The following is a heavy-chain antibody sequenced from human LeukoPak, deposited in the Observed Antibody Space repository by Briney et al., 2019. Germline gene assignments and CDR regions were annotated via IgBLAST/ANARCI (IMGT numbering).Heavy chain of an antibody. Sequence: GGSLRLSCAAPGFTFSSYAMSWVRQAPGKGLEWVSAISGSGGSTYYADSVKGRFTISRDNSKNTLYLQMNSLRAEDTAVYYCAASPEQWLVYSYFDYWGQGTLVTVSS. CDR1: GFTFSSYA. D-gene: IGHD6-19*01. V-gene: IGHV3-23*01. J-gene: IGHJ4*02. CDR3: AASPEQWLVYSYFDY. CDR2: ISGSGGST.